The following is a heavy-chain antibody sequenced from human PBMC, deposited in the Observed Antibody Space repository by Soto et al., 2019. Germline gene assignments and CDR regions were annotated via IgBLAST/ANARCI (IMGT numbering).Heavy chain of an antibody. CDR1: GFTFSNCG. CDR2: ISYDGSNK. D-gene: IGHD2-15*01. Sequence: QVQLVESGGGVVQPGRSLRLSCAASGFTFSNCGMHWVRQAPGKGLEWVAVISYDGSNKYYADSVKGRFTISRDNFKNTGFLEMNSLRAEDTAVYYCAKTEGIVVVVARIDQFGMDVWGQGTTVIVSS. CDR3: AKTEGIVVVVARIDQFGMDV. J-gene: IGHJ6*02. V-gene: IGHV3-30*18.